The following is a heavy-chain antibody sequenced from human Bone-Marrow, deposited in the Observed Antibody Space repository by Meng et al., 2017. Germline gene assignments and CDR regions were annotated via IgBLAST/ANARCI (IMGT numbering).Heavy chain of an antibody. CDR1: GFTFSSYE. D-gene: IGHD3-10*01. CDR2: ISSSGSTI. CDR3: ARATPEITTVYAMPDAFDI. J-gene: IGHJ3*02. Sequence: GGSLRLSCAASGFTFSSYEMNWVRQAPGKGLEWVSYISSSGSTIYYADSVKGRFTISRDNAKNSLYLQMNSLRAEDTAVYYCARATPEITTVYAMPDAFDIWGQGTMVTVSS. V-gene: IGHV3-48*03.